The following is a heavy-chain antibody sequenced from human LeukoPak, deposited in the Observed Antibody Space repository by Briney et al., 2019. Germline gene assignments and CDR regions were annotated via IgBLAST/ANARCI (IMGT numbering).Heavy chain of an antibody. Sequence: PSETLSLTYTVSGGSIIASDWWTWVRQAPGKGLEWVGEVFHTGSRNYSPSLKGRITISIDKYKSQFYLQLNSVTAADAAVYFCSRRNSLYDAFDIWGPGRLITVSS. J-gene: IGHJ3*02. V-gene: IGHV4-4*02. CDR2: VFHTGSR. CDR1: GGSIIASDW. CDR3: SRRNSLYDAFDI.